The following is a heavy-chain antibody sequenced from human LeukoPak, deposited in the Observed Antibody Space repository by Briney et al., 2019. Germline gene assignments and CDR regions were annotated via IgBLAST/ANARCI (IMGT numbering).Heavy chain of an antibody. Sequence: PGESLTLSCAAPGFTFSTYVMSWVRQAPGKGLEWVSSISASGGTTYYADSVKGRFTISRDNSKNTLYLQMNSLRGDDTAVYSCAKDPPTVVSNAFHIWGQGTMVTVS. CDR2: ISASGGTT. J-gene: IGHJ3*02. CDR1: GFTFSTYV. V-gene: IGHV3-23*01. CDR3: AKDPPTVVSNAFHI. D-gene: IGHD4-11*01.